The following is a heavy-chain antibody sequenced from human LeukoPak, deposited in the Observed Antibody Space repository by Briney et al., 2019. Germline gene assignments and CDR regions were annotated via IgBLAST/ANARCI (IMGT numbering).Heavy chain of an antibody. J-gene: IGHJ4*02. CDR2: ISSSSSYI. V-gene: IGHV3-21*01. Sequence: GGSLRLSCAGSGFTFSSYSMNWVRQAPGKGLEWVSSISSSSSYIYYADSVKGRFTISRDNAKNSLYLQMNSLRAEDTAVYYCARARGYSYGIDYWGQGTLVTVSS. CDR3: ARARGYSYGIDY. D-gene: IGHD5-18*01. CDR1: GFTFSSYS.